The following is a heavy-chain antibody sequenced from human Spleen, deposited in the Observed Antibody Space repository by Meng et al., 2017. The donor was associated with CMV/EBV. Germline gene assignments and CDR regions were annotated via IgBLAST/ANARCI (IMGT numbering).Heavy chain of an antibody. J-gene: IGHJ4*02. Sequence: SGFTFSGYWMHWVRQAPGKGLVWVSRINGDGSITTYADSVKGRFTISRDNSKNTLYLQMNSLRTEDTAVYYCAQDRSSGPEYYFDYWGQGTLVTVSS. D-gene: IGHD3-16*02. CDR1: GFTFSGYW. CDR2: INGDGSIT. CDR3: AQDRSSGPEYYFDY. V-gene: IGHV3-74*03.